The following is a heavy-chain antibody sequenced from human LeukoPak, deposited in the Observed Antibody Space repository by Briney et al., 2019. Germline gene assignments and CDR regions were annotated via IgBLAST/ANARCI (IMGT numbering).Heavy chain of an antibody. D-gene: IGHD1-7*01. J-gene: IGHJ4*02. Sequence: GGSLRLSCAVSGFTFSSSWMHWVRQAPGKGLEWVAVISKDGSDKYYPGSVRGRFTISRDNSKNTIYLQMDSLRAEDTAIYYCARDYWWNYDYWGQGTLVTVSS. CDR1: GFTFSSSW. V-gene: IGHV3-30-3*01. CDR2: ISKDGSDK. CDR3: ARDYWWNYDY.